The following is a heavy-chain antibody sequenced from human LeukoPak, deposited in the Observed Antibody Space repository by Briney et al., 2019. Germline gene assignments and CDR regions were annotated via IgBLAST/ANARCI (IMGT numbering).Heavy chain of an antibody. V-gene: IGHV4-4*07. D-gene: IGHD1-20*01. CDR2: IYTSGST. Sequence: PSETLSLTCTVSGGSISSYYWSWIRQPAGKGLEWIGRIYTSGSTNYNPSLKSRVTMSVDTSKNQFSLKLSSVTAADTAVYYCARQGITGTYYYFDYWGQGTLVTVSS. J-gene: IGHJ4*02. CDR1: GGSISSYY. CDR3: ARQGITGTYYYFDY.